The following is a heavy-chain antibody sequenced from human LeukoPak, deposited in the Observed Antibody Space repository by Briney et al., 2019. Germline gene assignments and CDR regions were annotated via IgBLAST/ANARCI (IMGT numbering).Heavy chain of an antibody. Sequence: SETLSLTCTVSGGSISSYYWSWIRQPPGKGLEWIGYIYYSGSTNYNPSLKSRVTISVDTSKNQFSLKLSSVTAADTAVYYCARSFGWSSGYTPIDYWGQGTLVTVSS. V-gene: IGHV4-59*01. CDR2: IYYSGST. J-gene: IGHJ4*02. D-gene: IGHD3-22*01. CDR1: GGSISSYY. CDR3: ARSFGWSSGYTPIDY.